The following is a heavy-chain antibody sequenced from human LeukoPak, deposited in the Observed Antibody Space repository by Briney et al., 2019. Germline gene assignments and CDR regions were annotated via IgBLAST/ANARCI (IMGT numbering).Heavy chain of an antibody. D-gene: IGHD6-13*01. Sequence: GGSLRLSCAASGFTFSSYWMSWVRQAPGKGLEWVANIKQDGSEKYYVDSVKGRFTISRDNAKNSLYLQMNSLRAEDTAVYYCARTPGGGYSSSWDFDYWGQGTLVTVSS. V-gene: IGHV3-7*01. CDR3: ARTPGGGYSSSWDFDY. J-gene: IGHJ4*02. CDR1: GFTFSSYW. CDR2: IKQDGSEK.